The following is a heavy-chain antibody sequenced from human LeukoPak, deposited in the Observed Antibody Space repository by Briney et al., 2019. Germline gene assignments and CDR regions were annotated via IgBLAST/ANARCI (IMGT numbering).Heavy chain of an antibody. D-gene: IGHD2-2*01. Sequence: GGSLRLFCAVSGFTVSSNYMSWVRQAPGKGLEWVSVIYSGGSTYYADSVKGRFTISRDNSKNTLYLQMNSLRAEDTAVYYCARERAAYCSSTSCYASTTDWGQGTLVTVSS. V-gene: IGHV3-53*01. CDR1: GFTVSSNY. J-gene: IGHJ4*02. CDR2: IYSGGST. CDR3: ARERAAYCSSTSCYASTTD.